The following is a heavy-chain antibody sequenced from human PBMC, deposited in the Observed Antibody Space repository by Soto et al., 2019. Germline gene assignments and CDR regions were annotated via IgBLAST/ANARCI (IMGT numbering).Heavy chain of an antibody. V-gene: IGHV4-30-4*01. CDR1: GGSISSGDYY. CDR2: IYYTGST. D-gene: IGHD2-8*01. CDR3: ARDRTIENWFDP. Sequence: PSETLSLTCTVSGGSISSGDYYWSWIRQPPGKGLEWIGYIYYTGSTYYNPSLKSRVTMSVDTSKNQFSLKLSSVTAADTAMYYCARDRTIENWFDPWGHGSLVTVPQ. J-gene: IGHJ5*02.